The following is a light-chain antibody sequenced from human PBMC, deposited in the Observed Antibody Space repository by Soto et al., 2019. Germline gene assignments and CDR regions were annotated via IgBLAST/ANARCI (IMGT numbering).Light chain of an antibody. CDR2: DAS. J-gene: IGKJ3*01. Sequence: DIQMTQSPSSLSASVGDRVTITCQASQDIGNFLNWYQQKPGKAPKLLIYDASNLETGVPSRFRESGSRTDFTLTSRRPQPEDIATYYCQKYDNLPPFTFGPVTKVDIK. V-gene: IGKV1-33*01. CDR3: QKYDNLPPFT. CDR1: QDIGNF.